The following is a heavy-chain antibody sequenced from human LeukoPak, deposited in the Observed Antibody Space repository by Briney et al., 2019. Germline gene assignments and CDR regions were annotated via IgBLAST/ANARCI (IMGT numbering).Heavy chain of an antibody. V-gene: IGHV4-4*07. D-gene: IGHD6-19*01. CDR3: ARATATGWYYFDY. Sequence: KPSETLSLTCTVSSGSISSYYWTWIRQPAGKGLEWIGHIYTSGSTNYNPSLKSRVTMSLDMSKKQFSLKLSSVTAADTAVYFCARATATGWYYFDYWGQGTLVTVSS. CDR2: IYTSGST. J-gene: IGHJ4*02. CDR1: SGSISSYY.